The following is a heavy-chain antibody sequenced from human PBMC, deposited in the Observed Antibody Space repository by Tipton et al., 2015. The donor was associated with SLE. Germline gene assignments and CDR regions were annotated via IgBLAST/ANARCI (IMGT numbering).Heavy chain of an antibody. V-gene: IGHV4-59*11. Sequence: TLSLTCTVSGGSISSHYWSWIRQPPGKGLEWIGYIYYSGSTNYNPSLKSRVTISVDTSKNQFSLKLSSVTAADTAVYYCARDKQWLVRGMDYWGQGTLVTVSS. CDR1: GGSISSHY. J-gene: IGHJ4*02. D-gene: IGHD6-19*01. CDR2: IYYSGST. CDR3: ARDKQWLVRGMDY.